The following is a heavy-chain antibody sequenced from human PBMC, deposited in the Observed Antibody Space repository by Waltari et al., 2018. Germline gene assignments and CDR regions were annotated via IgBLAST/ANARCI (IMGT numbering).Heavy chain of an antibody. CDR2: IYYSGST. Sequence: QVQLQESGPGLVKPSETLSLTCTVSGGSISSHYWSWIRQPPGKGLEWIGYIYYSGSTNYNPSLKSRVTISVDTSKNQFSLKLSSVTAADTAVYYCARALVGATGGSDYWGQGTLVTVSS. V-gene: IGHV4-59*11. CDR1: GGSISSHY. D-gene: IGHD1-26*01. J-gene: IGHJ4*02. CDR3: ARALVGATGGSDY.